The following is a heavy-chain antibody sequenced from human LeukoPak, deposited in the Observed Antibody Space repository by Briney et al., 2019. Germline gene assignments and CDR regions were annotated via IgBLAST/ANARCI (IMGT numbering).Heavy chain of an antibody. V-gene: IGHV3-74*01. Sequence: HGGSLRLSCAASGFTFSNYWMHWVRQAPGKGLVWVSRINSDGRSTNYADSVKGRFTISRDNAKNTLYLQMNSLRAEDTAVYYCARGADSGYSSDNWGQGTLVSVSS. J-gene: IGHJ4*02. CDR1: GFTFSNYW. CDR3: ARGADSGYSSDN. D-gene: IGHD3-9*01. CDR2: INSDGRST.